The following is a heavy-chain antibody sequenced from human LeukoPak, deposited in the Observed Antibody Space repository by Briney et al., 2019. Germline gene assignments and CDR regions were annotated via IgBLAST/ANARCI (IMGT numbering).Heavy chain of an antibody. D-gene: IGHD3-10*01. CDR1: GFTFSSYA. Sequence: GGSLRLSCAASGFTFSSYAMSWVRQAPGKGREWVSAISGSGGSTYYADSVKGRFTISRDNSKNTLYLQMNSLRAEDTAVYYCARDSSYGLYYFDYWGQGTLVTVSS. CDR2: ISGSGGST. V-gene: IGHV3-23*01. CDR3: ARDSSYGLYYFDY. J-gene: IGHJ4*02.